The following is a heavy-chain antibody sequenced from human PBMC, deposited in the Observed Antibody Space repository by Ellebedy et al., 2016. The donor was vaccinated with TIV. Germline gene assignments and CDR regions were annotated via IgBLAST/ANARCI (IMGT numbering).Heavy chain of an antibody. D-gene: IGHD2-15*01. Sequence: GESLKISCAASGFTFSSYAMSWVRQAPGKGLEWVSAISGSGGSTYYADSVKGRFTISRDNSKNTLYLQMNSLRAEDTAVYYCARARGCSGGRCYSADYWGQGTLVTVSS. CDR2: ISGSGGST. J-gene: IGHJ4*02. CDR3: ARARGCSGGRCYSADY. V-gene: IGHV3-23*01. CDR1: GFTFSSYA.